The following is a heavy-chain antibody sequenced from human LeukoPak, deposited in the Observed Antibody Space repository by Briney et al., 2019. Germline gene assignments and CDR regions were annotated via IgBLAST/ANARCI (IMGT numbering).Heavy chain of an antibody. CDR1: GFTFSSYG. CDR3: ARGRQWLVLDAFDI. D-gene: IGHD6-19*01. J-gene: IGHJ3*02. Sequence: PGGSLRLSCAASGFTFSSYGMHWVRQAPGKGLEGVAVIWYDGSNKYYADSVKGRFTISRDNSKNTLYLQMNSLRAEGTAVYYCARGRQWLVLDAFDIWGQGTMVTVSS. V-gene: IGHV3-33*01. CDR2: IWYDGSNK.